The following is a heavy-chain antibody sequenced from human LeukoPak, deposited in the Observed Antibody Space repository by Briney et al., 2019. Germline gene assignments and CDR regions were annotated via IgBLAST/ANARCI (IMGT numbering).Heavy chain of an antibody. J-gene: IGHJ5*02. CDR1: GGSISSYY. CDR2: IYTSGGT. D-gene: IGHD3-9*01. CDR3: ARYSYDILTGYPKGWFDP. V-gene: IGHV4-4*07. Sequence: SETLSLTCTVSGGSISSYYWSWIRQPAGKGLEWIGRIYTSGGTNYNPSLKSRVTISVDTSKNQFSLKLSSVTAADTAVYYCARYSYDILTGYPKGWFDPWGQGTLVTVSS.